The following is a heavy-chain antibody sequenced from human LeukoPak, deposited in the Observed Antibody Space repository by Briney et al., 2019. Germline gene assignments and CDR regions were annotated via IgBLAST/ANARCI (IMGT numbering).Heavy chain of an antibody. J-gene: IGHJ4*02. CDR3: ARLVEAAVVYFDY. Sequence: SETLSLTCTVSGGSISSHYWSWIRQPPGKGLEWIGYMYYSGSSNYNPSLKSRVTISVDTSKSQFSLKLSSVTAAGTALYFCARLVEAAVVYFDYWGQGTLVTVSS. V-gene: IGHV4-59*11. CDR2: MYYSGSS. D-gene: IGHD2-15*01. CDR1: GGSISSHY.